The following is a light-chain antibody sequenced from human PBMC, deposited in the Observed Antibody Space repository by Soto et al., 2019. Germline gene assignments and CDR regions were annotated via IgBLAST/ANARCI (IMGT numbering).Light chain of an antibody. CDR1: SSNIGNNF. V-gene: IGLV1-51*01. CDR3: GSWDSSLTYV. J-gene: IGLJ1*01. Sequence: QSVLTQPPSASAAPGQKVTISCSGSSSNIGNNFVTWYQQLPGTAPKLLIYDNNKRPSGIPDRFSGSQSGTSATLGITGLQTGDDAVYYCGSWDSSLTYVFGTGTKV. CDR2: DNN.